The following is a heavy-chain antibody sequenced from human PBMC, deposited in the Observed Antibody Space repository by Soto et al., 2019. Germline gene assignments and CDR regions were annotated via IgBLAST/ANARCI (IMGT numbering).Heavy chain of an antibody. Sequence: ASVKVSCKASGYTFTSYAMNWVRQAPGQRLEWMGWINAGNGNTKYSQKFQGRVTMTRNTSISTAYMELSSLRSEDTAVYYCARGRAHSSGFLQNYWGQGTLVTVSS. D-gene: IGHD3-22*01. J-gene: IGHJ4*02. V-gene: IGHV1-3*01. CDR3: ARGRAHSSGFLQNY. CDR2: INAGNGNT. CDR1: GYTFTSYA.